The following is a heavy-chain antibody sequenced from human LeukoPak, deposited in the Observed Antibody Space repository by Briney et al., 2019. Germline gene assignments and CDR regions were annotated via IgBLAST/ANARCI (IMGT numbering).Heavy chain of an antibody. CDR1: GFTFSSYG. Sequence: PGGSLRLSCAASGFTFSSYGMSWVRQAPGKGLEWVSAISGSGGSTYYADSVKGRFTISRDNSKNTLYLQMNSLRAEDTAVYYCAKNPSGRYSYGHNYFDYWGQGTLVTVSS. CDR3: AKNPSGRYSYGHNYFDY. D-gene: IGHD5-18*01. J-gene: IGHJ4*02. CDR2: ISGSGGST. V-gene: IGHV3-23*01.